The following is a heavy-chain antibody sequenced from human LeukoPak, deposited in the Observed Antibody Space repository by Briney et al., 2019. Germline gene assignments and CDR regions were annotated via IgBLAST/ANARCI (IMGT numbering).Heavy chain of an antibody. CDR2: ISGSGGST. CDR3: ARDLSGSYYFDY. V-gene: IGHV3-23*01. J-gene: IGHJ4*02. D-gene: IGHD1-26*01. Sequence: GGSLRLSCAASGFTFSSYAMSWVRQAPGKGLEWVSAISGSGGSTYYADSVKGRFTISRDNSKNTLYLQMNSLRAEDTAVYYCARDLSGSYYFDYWGQGTLVTVSS. CDR1: GFTFSSYA.